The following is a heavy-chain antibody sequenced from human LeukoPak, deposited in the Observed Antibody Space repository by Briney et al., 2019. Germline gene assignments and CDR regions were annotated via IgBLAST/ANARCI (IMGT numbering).Heavy chain of an antibody. V-gene: IGHV3-23*01. Sequence: GGSLRLSCAASGFTFSNYAMSWVRQAPGKGLEWVSTFSDSGGSTYYADSVKGRFTISRDNNKNSLYLQMNSLRAEDTALYYCARGAHYYDSSGYSTFDYWGQGTLVTVSS. D-gene: IGHD3-22*01. CDR3: ARGAHYYDSSGYSTFDY. J-gene: IGHJ4*02. CDR2: FSDSGGST. CDR1: GFTFSNYA.